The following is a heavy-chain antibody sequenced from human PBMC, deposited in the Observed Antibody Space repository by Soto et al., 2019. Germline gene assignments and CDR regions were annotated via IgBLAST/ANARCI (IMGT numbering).Heavy chain of an antibody. CDR3: ARDSPLELGFGELFPGRAV. J-gene: IGHJ6*02. D-gene: IGHD3-10*01. V-gene: IGHV3-21*01. CDR2: ISSSSSYI. Sequence: GGSLGLSCAASGVTFSSYSMNWVRQAPGKGLEWVSSISSSSSYIYYADSVKGRFTISRDNAKNSLYLQMNSLRAEDTAVYYCARDSPLELGFGELFPGRAVWGQGTTVPVSS. CDR1: GVTFSSYS.